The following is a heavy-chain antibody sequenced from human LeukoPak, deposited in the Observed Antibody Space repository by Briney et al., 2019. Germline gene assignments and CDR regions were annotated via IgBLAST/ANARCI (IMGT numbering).Heavy chain of an antibody. CDR3: ARDVVSGTWAFDY. V-gene: IGHV4-38-2*02. CDR1: GYSISSGYY. J-gene: IGHJ4*02. D-gene: IGHD2-15*01. CDR2: IYHSGRT. Sequence: SETLSLTCTVSGYSISSGYYWGWIRQPPGKGLEWIGSIYHSGRTFYNPSLKSRVTISVDTSKNQFSLKLTSVTAADTALYYCARDVVSGTWAFDYWGQGTLVTVSS.